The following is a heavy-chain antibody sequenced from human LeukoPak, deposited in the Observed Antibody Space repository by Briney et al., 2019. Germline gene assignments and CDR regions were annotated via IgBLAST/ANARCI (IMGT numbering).Heavy chain of an antibody. CDR3: ARDSSAAGTFDY. D-gene: IGHD3-10*01. CDR2: VRQDGSVK. Sequence: GGSLRLSCAAPGFTFSRYWMHWVRQPPGKGLEWLADVRQDGSVKYYVDSLKGRITISRDNAENSLYLQLNSLRAEDTAVYYCARDSSAAGTFDYWGQGALVTVSS. V-gene: IGHV3-7*04. CDR1: GFTFSRYW. J-gene: IGHJ4*02.